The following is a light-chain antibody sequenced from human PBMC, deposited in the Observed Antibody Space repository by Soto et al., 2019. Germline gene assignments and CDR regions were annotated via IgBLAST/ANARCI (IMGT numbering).Light chain of an antibody. Sequence: QSVLTQPPSASGTPGQRITISCSGSSSNIGSNTVSWYQQFPGTAPKLLIYLNNQRPSGVPDRFSGSKSDTSASLAITSLQSEDEADYYCAAWDDSLNGRVFGAGTKLTVL. J-gene: IGLJ2*01. CDR2: LNN. CDR1: SSNIGSNT. V-gene: IGLV1-44*01. CDR3: AAWDDSLNGRV.